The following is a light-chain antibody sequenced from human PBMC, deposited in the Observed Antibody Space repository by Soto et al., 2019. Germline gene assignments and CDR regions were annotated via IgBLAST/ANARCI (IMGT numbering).Light chain of an antibody. V-gene: IGKV2-28*01. CDR1: QSLLHSNGYNY. CDR2: LGS. CDR3: QQHDILQIT. J-gene: IGKJ5*01. Sequence: DIVMTESALSLPVTPGETASISSRSSQSLLHSNGYNYLDWYLQKPGQSPKXXIYLGSNRASGVPDKFSGAGSGTDFTLTISRLEPEDCALYYCQQHDILQITFGQGTRLEI.